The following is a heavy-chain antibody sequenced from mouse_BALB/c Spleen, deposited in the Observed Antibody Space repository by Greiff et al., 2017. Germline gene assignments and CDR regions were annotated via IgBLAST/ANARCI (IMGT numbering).Heavy chain of an antibody. CDR3: ARGGNYRSRYAMDY. J-gene: IGHJ4*01. CDR1: GFTFSSYG. Sequence: EVQLVESGGGLVQPGGSLKLSCAASGFTFSSYGMSWVRQTPDKRLELVATINSNGGSTYYPDSVKGRFTISRDNAKNTLYLQMSSLKSEDTAMYYCARGGNYRSRYAMDYWGQGTSVTVSA. V-gene: IGHV5-6-3*01. CDR2: INSNGGST. D-gene: IGHD2-14*01.